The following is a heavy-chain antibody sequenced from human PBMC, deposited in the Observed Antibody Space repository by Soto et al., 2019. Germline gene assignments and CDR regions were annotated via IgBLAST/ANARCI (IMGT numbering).Heavy chain of an antibody. J-gene: IGHJ6*02. Sequence: SETLSPTCAVYGGSFSGYYWSWIRQPPGKGLEWIGEINHSGSTNYNPSLKSRVTISVDTSKNQFSLKLSSVTAADTAVYYCASYCSGGSCYPGGYYYGMDVWGQGTTVTVSS. CDR2: INHSGST. D-gene: IGHD2-15*01. V-gene: IGHV4-34*01. CDR3: ASYCSGGSCYPGGYYYGMDV. CDR1: GGSFSGYY.